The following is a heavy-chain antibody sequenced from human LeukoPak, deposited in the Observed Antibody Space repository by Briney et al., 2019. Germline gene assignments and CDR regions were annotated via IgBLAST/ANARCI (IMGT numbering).Heavy chain of an antibody. CDR1: GYTFTSYG. Sequence: ASVKVSCKASGYTFTSYGISWVRQAPGQGLEWMGWISAYNGNTNYAQRLQGRVTMTTDTSTSTAYMELRSLRSEDTAVYYCARESSYDSSGYLYYFDYWGQGTLVTVSS. V-gene: IGHV1-18*01. CDR2: ISAYNGNT. D-gene: IGHD3-22*01. CDR3: ARESSYDSSGYLYYFDY. J-gene: IGHJ4*02.